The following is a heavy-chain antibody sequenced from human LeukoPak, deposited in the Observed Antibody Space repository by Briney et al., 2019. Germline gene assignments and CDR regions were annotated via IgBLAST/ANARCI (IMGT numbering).Heavy chain of an antibody. V-gene: IGHV3-21*01. D-gene: IGHD5-18*01. J-gene: IGHJ4*02. Sequence: GGSLRLSCAASGFTFSSYGMHWVRQAPGKGLEWVSSISSSSSYIYYADSVKGRFTISRDNAKNSLYLQMNSLRAEDTAVYYCARDQSPIPGGTAMPYWGQGTLVTVSS. CDR1: GFTFSSYG. CDR3: ARDQSPIPGGTAMPY. CDR2: ISSSSSYI.